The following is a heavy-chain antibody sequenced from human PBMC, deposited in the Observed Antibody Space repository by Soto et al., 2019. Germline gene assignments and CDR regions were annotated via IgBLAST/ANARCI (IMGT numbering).Heavy chain of an antibody. D-gene: IGHD4-17*01. CDR3: ARDPRLAYGDYGQDAFDI. V-gene: IGHV1-69*13. Sequence: ASVKVSCKASGGTFSSYAISWVRQAPGQGLEWMGGIIPIFGTANYAQKFQGRVTITADESTSTAYMELSSLRSEDTAVYYCARDPRLAYGDYGQDAFDIWGQGTMVTVSS. CDR1: GGTFSSYA. J-gene: IGHJ3*02. CDR2: IIPIFGTA.